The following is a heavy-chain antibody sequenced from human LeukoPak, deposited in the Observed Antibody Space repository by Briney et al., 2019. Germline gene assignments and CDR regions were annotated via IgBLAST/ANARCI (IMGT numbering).Heavy chain of an antibody. CDR1: GVSVRSSF. J-gene: IGHJ4*02. CDR3: ARHNGDSYLDL. CDR2: VHHSGNT. V-gene: IGHV4-59*02. Sequence: SETLSLTCTVSGVSVRSSFWSWIRQPPGKGLEYIGYVHHSGNTKYNPSLQSRVTMSVDTARSQFSLNLSSATPADSAVYYCARHNGDSYLDLWAQGSLVTVSS. D-gene: IGHD2-21*01.